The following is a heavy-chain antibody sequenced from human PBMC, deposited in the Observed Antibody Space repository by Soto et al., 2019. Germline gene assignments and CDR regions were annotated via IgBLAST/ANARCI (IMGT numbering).Heavy chain of an antibody. CDR3: AHFLGGCSSSGCSPLRFDF. CDR1: GFSLSTSGVG. Sequence: QITLKESGPPLVKPTQTLTLTCTFSGFSLSTSGVGVGWIRQPPGKALEWLALIYWDDDKRYSPSLKSRLTITKDTSKNQVVLTMTNMDPVDTATYYCAHFLGGCSSSGCSPLRFDFWGQGTLVIVSS. V-gene: IGHV2-5*02. D-gene: IGHD2-2*01. CDR2: IYWDDDK. J-gene: IGHJ4*02.